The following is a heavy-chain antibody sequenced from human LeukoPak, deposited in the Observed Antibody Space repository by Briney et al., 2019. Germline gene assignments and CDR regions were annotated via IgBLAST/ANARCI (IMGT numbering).Heavy chain of an antibody. CDR1: GFTFSSYG. V-gene: IGHV3-33*01. D-gene: IGHD2-21*01. CDR2: IWYDGSNK. Sequence: SGGSLRLSCAASGFTFSSYGMHWVRQAPGKGLEGVAVIWYDGSNKYYADSVKGRFTISRDNSKNTLYLQMNSLRAEDTAVYYCAREKTACGGDCYDSWGQGTLVTVSS. CDR3: AREKTACGGDCYDS. J-gene: IGHJ4*02.